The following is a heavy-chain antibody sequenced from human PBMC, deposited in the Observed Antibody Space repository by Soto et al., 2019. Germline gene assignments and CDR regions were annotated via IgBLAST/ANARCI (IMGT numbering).Heavy chain of an antibody. CDR3: AREYGDYGVIDY. Sequence: QVQLQQWGAGLLKPSETLSLTCAVYGGSFSGYYWSWIRQPPGTGLEWIGEINHIGSTNYNPSLKRRVTISVDTSKNQFSLKLSSVTAADTAVYYCAREYGDYGVIDYWGQGTLVTVSS. CDR2: INHIGST. CDR1: GGSFSGYY. D-gene: IGHD4-17*01. V-gene: IGHV4-34*01. J-gene: IGHJ4*02.